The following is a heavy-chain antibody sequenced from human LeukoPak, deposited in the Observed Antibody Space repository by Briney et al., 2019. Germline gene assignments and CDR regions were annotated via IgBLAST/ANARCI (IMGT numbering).Heavy chain of an antibody. J-gene: IGHJ1*01. CDR1: GFTFSSYA. CDR2: ISGSGGST. Sequence: GGSLRLSCAASGFTFSSYAMGWVRQAPGKGLEWVSAISGSGGSTYYADSVKGRFTISRDNPKNTLYLQMNSLRAEDTAVYYCAKDYYSSGSYYKEYFQHWGQGTLVTVSS. V-gene: IGHV3-23*01. CDR3: AKDYYSSGSYYKEYFQH. D-gene: IGHD3-10*01.